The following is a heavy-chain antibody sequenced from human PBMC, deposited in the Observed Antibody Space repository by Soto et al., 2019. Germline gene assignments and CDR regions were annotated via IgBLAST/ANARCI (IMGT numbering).Heavy chain of an antibody. CDR3: ARDGSRGYDMDV. J-gene: IGHJ6*02. Sequence: GGSLRLSCAGSGFTFSNYNMDWVRQAPGKGLEWISYISTTSRTIFYADSVKGRFTISRDNARNSLFLQMNSLRDEDTAVYYCARDGSRGYDMDVWGQGITVTVSS. CDR2: ISTTSRTI. V-gene: IGHV3-48*02. CDR1: GFTFSNYN. D-gene: IGHD1-1*01.